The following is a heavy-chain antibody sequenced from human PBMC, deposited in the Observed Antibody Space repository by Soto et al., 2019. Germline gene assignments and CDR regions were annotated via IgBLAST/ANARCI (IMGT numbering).Heavy chain of an antibody. V-gene: IGHV4-30-4*01. D-gene: IGHD2-15*01. Sequence: QVQLQESGPGLVKPSQTLSLTCTVSGGSISSGDYYWSWIRQPPGKGLEWIGYSYYSGRTYYNPSLQRXXTXPXATSKNQFSLKLSSVTAANTAVYHCPRDSPVAPFDPRGKGTLVTVSS. J-gene: IGHJ5*02. CDR1: GGSISSGDYY. CDR2: SYYSGRT. CDR3: PRDSPVAPFDP.